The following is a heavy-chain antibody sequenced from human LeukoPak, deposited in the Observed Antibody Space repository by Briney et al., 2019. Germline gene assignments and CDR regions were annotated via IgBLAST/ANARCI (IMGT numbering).Heavy chain of an antibody. CDR2: INPNSRGT. D-gene: IGHD1-26*01. J-gene: IGHJ3*02. CDR1: GYTFTGYY. CDR3: ASYSGSFDAFDI. Sequence: ASVKVSCKASGYTFTGYYMHWVRQAPGQGLEWMGWINPNSRGTNYAQKFQGRVTMTRDTSISTAYMELSRLRSDDTAVYYCASYSGSFDAFDIWGQGTMVTVSS. V-gene: IGHV1-2*02.